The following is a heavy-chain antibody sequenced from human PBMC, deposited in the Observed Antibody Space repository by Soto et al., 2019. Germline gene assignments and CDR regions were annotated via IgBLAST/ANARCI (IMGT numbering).Heavy chain of an antibody. CDR1: GYTFTSYA. V-gene: IGHV1-3*01. CDR2: INAGNGNT. Sequence: ASVKVSCKASGYTFTSYAMHWVRQAPGQRLEWMGWINAGNGNTKYSQKFQGRVTITGDTSTDTAYMELSSLRSEDTAVYYCATRIEAPHHIVGATTGDSDYWGQGTLVTVSS. D-gene: IGHD1-26*01. CDR3: ATRIEAPHHIVGATTGDSDY. J-gene: IGHJ4*02.